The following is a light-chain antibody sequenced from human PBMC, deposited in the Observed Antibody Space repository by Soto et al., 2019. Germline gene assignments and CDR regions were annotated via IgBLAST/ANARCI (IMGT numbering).Light chain of an antibody. J-gene: IGKJ3*01. CDR3: QQYGSSLFT. CDR2: GAS. Sequence: EIVLTQSPGTLSLSPGERATLSCRASQSVSSSYLAWYQQKPGQAPRLLIYGASSRATGIPDRFSGSGSGTDFTLTISRLEPEDFAVYYCQQYGSSLFTFGPGTMVDFK. CDR1: QSVSSSY. V-gene: IGKV3-20*01.